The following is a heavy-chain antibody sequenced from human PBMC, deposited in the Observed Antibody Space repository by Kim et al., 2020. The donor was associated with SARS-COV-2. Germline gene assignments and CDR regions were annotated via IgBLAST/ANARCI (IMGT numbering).Heavy chain of an antibody. Sequence: YYNPALKSRVTISVDTSKNQFSLKLSSVTAADTAVYYCARSTGAFSGSFYYWGQGTLVTVSS. J-gene: IGHJ4*02. CDR3: ARSTGAFSGSFYY. D-gene: IGHD1-26*01. V-gene: IGHV4-39*01.